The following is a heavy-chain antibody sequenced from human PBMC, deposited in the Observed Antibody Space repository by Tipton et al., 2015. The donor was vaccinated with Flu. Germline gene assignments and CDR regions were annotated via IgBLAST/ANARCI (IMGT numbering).Heavy chain of an antibody. CDR1: GYTFTGYY. CDR3: ARDNGLRYCDGRKYGMDV. Sequence: QLVQSGAEVKKPGASVKVSCKASGYTFTGYYMHWVRQAPGQGLEWMGRINPNSGGTNYAQKFQGRVTMTRDTSISTAYMELSRLRSDDTAVYYCARDNGLRYCDGRKYGMDVWGQGTTVTVSS. CDR2: INPNSGGT. D-gene: IGHD3-9*01. V-gene: IGHV1-2*06. J-gene: IGHJ6*02.